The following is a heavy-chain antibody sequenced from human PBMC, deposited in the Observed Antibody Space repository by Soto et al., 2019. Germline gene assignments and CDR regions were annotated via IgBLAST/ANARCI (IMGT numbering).Heavy chain of an antibody. CDR3: AREGIAAAGTWGGFDY. CDR2: IWYDGSNK. CDR1: GFTFSSYG. V-gene: IGHV3-33*01. J-gene: IGHJ4*02. Sequence: QVQLVESGGGVVQPGRSLRLSCAASGFTFSSYGMHWVRQAPGKGLEWVAVIWYDGSNKYYADSVKGRFTISRDNSKNTLYLQMNSQRAEDTAVYYCAREGIAAAGTWGGFDYWGQGTLVTVSS. D-gene: IGHD6-13*01.